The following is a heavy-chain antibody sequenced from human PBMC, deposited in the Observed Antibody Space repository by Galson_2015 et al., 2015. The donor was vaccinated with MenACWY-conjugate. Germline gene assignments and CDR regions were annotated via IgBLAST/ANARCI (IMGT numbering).Heavy chain of an antibody. V-gene: IGHV4-31*03. CDR3: ARKSGSGSYYEASFDN. CDR2: IYYSGST. D-gene: IGHD3-10*01. Sequence: TLSLTCTVSGGSIRSGGYYWSWIRQHPGKGLEWIGFIYYSGSTYHNPSLKSRLTMSVDTSRNQFSMDLRSVTAADTAVYYCARKSGSGSYYEASFDNWGQGTLVTVSS. CDR1: GGSIRSGGYY. J-gene: IGHJ4*02.